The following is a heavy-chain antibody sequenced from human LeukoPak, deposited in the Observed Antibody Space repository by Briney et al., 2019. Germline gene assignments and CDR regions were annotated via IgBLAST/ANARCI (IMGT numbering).Heavy chain of an antibody. Sequence: SETLSLTCAVSGGSISSGGYSWSWIRQPPGKGLEWIGYIYHSGSTYYNPSLKSRVTISVDRSKNQFSLKLSSVTAADTAVYYCARDGRRGYSYGWNYFDYWGQGTLVTVSS. D-gene: IGHD5-18*01. V-gene: IGHV4-30-2*01. CDR2: IYHSGST. CDR3: ARDGRRGYSYGWNYFDY. CDR1: GGSISSGGYS. J-gene: IGHJ4*02.